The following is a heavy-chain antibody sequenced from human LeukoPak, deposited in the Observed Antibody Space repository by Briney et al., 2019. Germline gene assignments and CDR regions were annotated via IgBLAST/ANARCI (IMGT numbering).Heavy chain of an antibody. V-gene: IGHV3-7*01. CDR3: ASSWGSAIDF. J-gene: IGHJ4*02. CDR2: INQDGSEI. CDR1: GGSISSYY. D-gene: IGHD3-16*01. Sequence: ETLSLTCTVSGGSISSYYWSWVRQPPGKGLEWVANINQDGSEIYYVDSVKGRFTVSTDNAKNSLYLQMTSLRAEDTAVYYCASSWGSAIDFWGQGTLVTVSS.